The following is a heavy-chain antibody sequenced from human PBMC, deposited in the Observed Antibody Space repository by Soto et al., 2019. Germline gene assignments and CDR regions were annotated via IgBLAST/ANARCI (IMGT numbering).Heavy chain of an antibody. CDR3: ARRGSGSDYDY. Sequence: EVQLLESGGGLVQPGGSLRLSCAASGFTFSSYAMRWVRQAPVKGLEWVSAISGSGGSTYYADSVKGRFTNSRDNSKNTLYLQMNSLRAEDTAVYYCARRGSGSDYDYWGQGTLVTVSS. D-gene: IGHD1-26*01. CDR2: ISGSGGST. CDR1: GFTFSSYA. J-gene: IGHJ4*02. V-gene: IGHV3-23*01.